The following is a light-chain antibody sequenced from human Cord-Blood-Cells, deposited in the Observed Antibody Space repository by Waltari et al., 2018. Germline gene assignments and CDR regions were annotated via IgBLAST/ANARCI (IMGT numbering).Light chain of an antibody. J-gene: IGKJ1*01. CDR2: AAS. CDR3: QQSYSTPPWT. Sequence: DIQMTQSPSSLSASVGDRVTITCRASQSISSYLNWYQQKPGKAPKLLMYAASSLQSGVPSRCSGSGSGTDFTLTISSLQPEDFATYYCQQSYSTPPWTFGQGTKVEIK. CDR1: QSISSY. V-gene: IGKV1-39*01.